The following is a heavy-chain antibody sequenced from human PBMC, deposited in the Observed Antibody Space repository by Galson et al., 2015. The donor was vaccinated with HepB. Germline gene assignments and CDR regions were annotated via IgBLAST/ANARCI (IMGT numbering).Heavy chain of an antibody. D-gene: IGHD3-22*01. J-gene: IGHJ4*02. CDR3: TRICVTIIVVVILDY. CDR2: IRSKASSYAT. V-gene: IGHV3-73*01. Sequence: SLRLSCAASGFTFSGSAMHWVRQTSGKGLERVGRIRSKASSYATAYAASVKGRFTIFRDDSKSTAYLQMNSLKTEDTAVYYCTRICVTIIVVVILDYWGQGTLVTVSS. CDR1: GFTFSGSA.